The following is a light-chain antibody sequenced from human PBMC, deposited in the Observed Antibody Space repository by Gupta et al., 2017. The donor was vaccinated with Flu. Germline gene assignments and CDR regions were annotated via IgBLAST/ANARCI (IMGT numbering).Light chain of an antibody. CDR3: QQRSNWPPVT. V-gene: IGKV3-11*01. CDR1: QSVSSY. J-gene: IGKJ5*01. CDR2: DAS. Sequence: ERSTLSCRASQSVSSYLAWYQQKPGQAPSLLIYDASNRAAGIPARFSGSGSGTDFTLTISSLEPEDFAVYYCQQRSNWPPVTFGQGTRLEIK.